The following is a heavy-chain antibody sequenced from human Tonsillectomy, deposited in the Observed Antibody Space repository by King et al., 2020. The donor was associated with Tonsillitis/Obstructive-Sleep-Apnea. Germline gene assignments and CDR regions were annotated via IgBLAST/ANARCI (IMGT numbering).Heavy chain of an antibody. CDR3: ARDFRTFGAFDL. D-gene: IGHD1-14*01. V-gene: IGHV3-21*01. Sequence: QLVQSGGGLVKPGGSLRLSCVASGFAFGSYSMNWVRQAPGKGLEWVSSMTSSSSNIKYADSMKGRFTISRDNAKRSLYLQMNSLRADDTAVYYCARDFRTFGAFDLWGQGTMVTVSS. CDR2: MTSSSSNI. J-gene: IGHJ3*01. CDR1: GFAFGSYS.